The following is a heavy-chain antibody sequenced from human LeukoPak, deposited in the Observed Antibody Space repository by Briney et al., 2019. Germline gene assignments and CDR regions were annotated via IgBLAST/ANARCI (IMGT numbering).Heavy chain of an antibody. CDR1: GGSISSYY. CDR2: IKSKTDGGTT. CDR3: TTEELQYYDFWSGYQREDFDY. Sequence: ETLSLTCTVSGGSISSYYWSWIRQPPGKGLEWVGRIKSKTDGGTTDYAAPVKGRFTISRDDSKNTLYLQMNSLKTEDTAVYYCTTEELQYYDFWSGYQREDFDYWGQGTLVTVSS. D-gene: IGHD3-3*01. V-gene: IGHV3-15*01. J-gene: IGHJ4*02.